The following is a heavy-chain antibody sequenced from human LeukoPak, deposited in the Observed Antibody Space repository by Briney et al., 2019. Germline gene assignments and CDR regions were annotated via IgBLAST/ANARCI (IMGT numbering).Heavy chain of an antibody. CDR1: GGSINSSNW. V-gene: IGHV4-4*02. CDR2: IYHSGST. D-gene: IGHD2-15*01. CDR3: ARRCSGGSCCDY. Sequence: PSGTLSLTCAVSGGSINSSNWWSWVRQPPGKGLEWIGEIYHSGSTNYNPFLKSRVTISVDKSKNQLSLKLSAVTAADTAVYYCARRCSGGSCCDYWGQGTQVTVSS. J-gene: IGHJ4*02.